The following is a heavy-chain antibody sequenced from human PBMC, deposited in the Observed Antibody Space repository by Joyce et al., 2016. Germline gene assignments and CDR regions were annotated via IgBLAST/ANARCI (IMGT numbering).Heavy chain of an antibody. V-gene: IGHV3-7*01. CDR2: IKQDGSAV. CDR1: GFTFSGNS. CDR3: ARGKAFDV. J-gene: IGHJ3*01. Sequence: EVQLVESGGGLVQPGGCLRLSCAASGFTFSGNSMSLLRQAPGGGLEWVANIKQDGSAVYYLDSVKGRFTVSRDNARSLVHLQMVSLRVEDTALYYCARGKAFDVWGQGTMVTVSS.